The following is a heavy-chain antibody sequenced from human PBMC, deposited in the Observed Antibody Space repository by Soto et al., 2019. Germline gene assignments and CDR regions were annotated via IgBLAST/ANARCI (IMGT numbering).Heavy chain of an antibody. CDR2: INPSGGST. J-gene: IGHJ6*02. CDR3: ARGTMVRGGYYYYCGMDV. V-gene: IGHV1-46*01. Sequence: ASVKVSCKASGYTFTSYYMHWVRQAPGQGLEWMGIINPSGGSTSYAQKFQGRVPMTRDTSTSTVYMELSSLRSEDTAVYYCARGTMVRGGYYYYCGMDVWGQGTTVTVSS. CDR1: GYTFTSYY. D-gene: IGHD3-10*01.